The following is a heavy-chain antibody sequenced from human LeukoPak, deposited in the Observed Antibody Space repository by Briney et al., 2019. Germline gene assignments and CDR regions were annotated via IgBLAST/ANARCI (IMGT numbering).Heavy chain of an antibody. V-gene: IGHV3-23*01. CDR1: GFTFGNYA. CDR2: ITSTT. CDR3: ANYIQRGMDV. D-gene: IGHD1-1*01. Sequence: GGSLRLSCAASGFTFGNYAMSWARQAPGKGLEWVSAITSTTYYADSVKGRLTISRDNSKNTLYLQMNSLRAEDTAVYYCANYIQRGMDVWGPGTTVTVSS. J-gene: IGHJ6*02.